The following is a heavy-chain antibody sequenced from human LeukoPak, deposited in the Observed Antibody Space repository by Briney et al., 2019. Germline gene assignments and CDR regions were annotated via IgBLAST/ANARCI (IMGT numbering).Heavy chain of an antibody. CDR2: ISYDGTKK. J-gene: IGHJ4*02. V-gene: IGHV3-30*18. CDR3: AKDTGDYDGGDY. D-gene: IGHD4-17*01. Sequence: XXAPGQGXXXVALISYDGTKKYYADSVRGRFTISSDSSKNTLYLQMNSLRVEDTAVYYCAKDTGDYDGGDYWGQGTLVTVSS.